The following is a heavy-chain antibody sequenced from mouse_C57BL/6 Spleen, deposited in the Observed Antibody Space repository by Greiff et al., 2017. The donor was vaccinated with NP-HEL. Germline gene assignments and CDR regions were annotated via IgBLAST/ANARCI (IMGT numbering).Heavy chain of an antibody. J-gene: IGHJ3*01. CDR1: GFSLSTSGMG. CDR2: IYWDDDK. Sequence: QVTLKVCGPGILQSSQTLSLTCSFSGFSLSTSGMGVSWIRQPSGKGLEWLAHIYWDDDKRYNPSLKSRLTISKDTSRNQVFLKITSVDTADTATYYCARSTGAWFAYWGQGTLVTVSA. CDR3: ARSTGAWFAY. V-gene: IGHV8-12*01. D-gene: IGHD1-1*01.